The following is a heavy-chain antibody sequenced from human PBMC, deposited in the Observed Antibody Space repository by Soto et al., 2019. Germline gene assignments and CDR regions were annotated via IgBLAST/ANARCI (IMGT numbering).Heavy chain of an antibody. J-gene: IGHJ4*02. Sequence: GGSLRLSCAASGFTFSSCAMSWVRQAPGKGLEWVSVIGADNGATKFYADSVKGRFTISRDDSKNTNYLQMNSLRAEDTAIYYCAKGMTMFASTRYFDSWGQGTVVTVSS. CDR3: AKGMTMFASTRYFDS. V-gene: IGHV3-23*01. CDR2: IGADNGATK. D-gene: IGHD3-10*02. CDR1: GFTFSSCA.